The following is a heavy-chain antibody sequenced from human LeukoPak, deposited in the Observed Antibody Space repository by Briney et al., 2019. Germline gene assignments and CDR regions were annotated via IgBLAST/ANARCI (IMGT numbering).Heavy chain of an antibody. CDR3: AWDRPSGWYLQYYFNY. D-gene: IGHD6-19*01. Sequence: GGSLRLSCVVSGFTFSNYWMSWVRQAPGKGLEWVANIKPDGSEKNYVDSVKGRFTISRDNAKNSLYLQMNSLRAEDTAVYYCAWDRPSGWYLQYYFNYWGQGNLVTVSS. CDR2: IKPDGSEK. V-gene: IGHV3-7*04. J-gene: IGHJ4*02. CDR1: GFTFSNYW.